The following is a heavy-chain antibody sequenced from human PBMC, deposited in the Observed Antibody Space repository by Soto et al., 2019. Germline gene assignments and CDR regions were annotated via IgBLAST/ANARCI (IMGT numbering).Heavy chain of an antibody. CDR2: IKSKIDGETT. J-gene: IGHJ4*01. V-gene: IGHV3-15*01. D-gene: IGHD6-13*01. CDR3: ATLGIDLDY. CDR1: RFTFRTAW. Sequence: GGYLRLYCAASRFTFRTAWMSWVRQAPGKGLEWVGRIKSKIDGETTDYAAPVKGRFTMSRDDSKNTLYLQINSLKTEDSAVYHCATLGIDLDYWGPGITVTVSS.